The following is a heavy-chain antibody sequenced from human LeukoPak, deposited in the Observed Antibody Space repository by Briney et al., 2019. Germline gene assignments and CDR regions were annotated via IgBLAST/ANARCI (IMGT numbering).Heavy chain of an antibody. Sequence: GGSLRLSCAASGLTFSSHAMSWVRQAPGKGLEWVSAISGSGGSTYYEDSVKGRFTISRDNSKNKLYLQMNRLRAEDTAVYYCAKAEGDADFDYWGQGTLVTVSS. V-gene: IGHV3-23*01. D-gene: IGHD2-21*02. CDR2: ISGSGGST. CDR3: AKAEGDADFDY. CDR1: GLTFSSHA. J-gene: IGHJ4*02.